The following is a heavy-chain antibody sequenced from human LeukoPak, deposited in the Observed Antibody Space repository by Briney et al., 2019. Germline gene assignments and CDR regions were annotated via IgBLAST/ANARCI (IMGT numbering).Heavy chain of an antibody. D-gene: IGHD3-22*01. CDR3: ARVSGGYYYEAFDY. CDR2: INHSGST. Sequence: SETLSLTCAVYGGSFSGYYWSWIRQPPGKGLEWIGEINHSGSTNYNPSLKSRVTMSVDTSKNQFSLKLSSVTAADTAVYYCARVSGGYYYEAFDYWGQGTLVTVSS. V-gene: IGHV4-34*01. CDR1: GGSFSGYY. J-gene: IGHJ4*02.